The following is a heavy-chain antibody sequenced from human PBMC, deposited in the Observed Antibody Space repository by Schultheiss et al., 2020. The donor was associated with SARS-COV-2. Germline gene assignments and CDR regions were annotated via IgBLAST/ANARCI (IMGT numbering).Heavy chain of an antibody. V-gene: IGHV4-31*03. CDR2: IYYSGTT. CDR1: GGSISSGGYY. CDR3: ARRPHYYYYGMDV. Sequence: SETLSLTCTVSGGSISSGGYYWSWIRQHPGKGLEWIGYIYYSGTTYYNPSLKSRVTISVDTSKKQFSLRLSSVTAADTAVCYCARRPHYYYYGMDVWGQGTTVTVSS. J-gene: IGHJ6*02.